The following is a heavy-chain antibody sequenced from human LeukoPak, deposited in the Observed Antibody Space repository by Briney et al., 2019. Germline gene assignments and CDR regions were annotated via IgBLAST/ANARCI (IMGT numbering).Heavy chain of an antibody. Sequence: SETLSLTCAVYGGSFSGYYWSWIRQPPGKGLEWIGEISHSGSTNYNPSLKSRVTISVDTSKNQFSLKLSSVTAADTAVYYCARRGSSRGFRYMDVWGKGTTVTISS. D-gene: IGHD6-13*01. J-gene: IGHJ6*03. CDR3: ARRGSSRGFRYMDV. V-gene: IGHV4-34*01. CDR1: GGSFSGYY. CDR2: ISHSGST.